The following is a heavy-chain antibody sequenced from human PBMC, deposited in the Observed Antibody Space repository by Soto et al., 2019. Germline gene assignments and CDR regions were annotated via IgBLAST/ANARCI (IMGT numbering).Heavy chain of an antibody. V-gene: IGHV1-3*01. J-gene: IGHJ5*02. D-gene: IGHD1-26*01. CDR2: INAGNGNT. CDR3: ARDMHAGFTHYFDP. CDR1: WYHFTSYC. Sequence: GSVKVSCKGSWYHFTSYCQHWVRPGPGQKLEWLGWINAGNGNTKYSQKFQGRVTITRDTSASTAYMELSSLRSEDTAVYYCARDMHAGFTHYFDPWGQGTLVTVSS.